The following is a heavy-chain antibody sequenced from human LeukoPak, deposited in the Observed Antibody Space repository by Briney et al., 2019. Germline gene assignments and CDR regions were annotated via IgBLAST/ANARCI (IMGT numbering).Heavy chain of an antibody. D-gene: IGHD7-27*01. J-gene: IGHJ4*02. V-gene: IGHV1-69*05. CDR2: IIPILGTA. Sequence: SVKVSCKASGGTFSSYAISWVRQAPGQGLEWMGGIIPILGTANYAQKFQGRVTITTDESTSTAYMELSSLRSEDTAVYYCARALTGDPFILHFDYWGQGTLVTVPS. CDR3: ARALTGDPFILHFDY. CDR1: GGTFSSYA.